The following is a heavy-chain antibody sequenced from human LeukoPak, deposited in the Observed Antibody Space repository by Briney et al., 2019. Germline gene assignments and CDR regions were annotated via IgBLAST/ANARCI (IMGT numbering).Heavy chain of an antibody. D-gene: IGHD4-17*01. CDR1: GFTFSSYA. V-gene: IGHV3-30*04. J-gene: IGHJ4*02. CDR3: AREYGVQPVDY. Sequence: GRSLRLSCAASGFTFSSYAMHWVRQAPGKGLEWVAVISYDGSNKYYADSVKGRFTISRDNSKNTLYLQMNSLRAEDTAVYYCAREYGVQPVDYWGQGTLVTVSS. CDR2: ISYDGSNK.